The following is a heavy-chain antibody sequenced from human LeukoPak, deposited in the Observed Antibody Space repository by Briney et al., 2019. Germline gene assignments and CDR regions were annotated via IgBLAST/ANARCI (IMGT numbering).Heavy chain of an antibody. CDR3: ARHGDSSGYYYYFDY. D-gene: IGHD3-22*01. Sequence: PSETLSLTRMVSGGSISSYYWSWIRPPPARELEWIGYIYYSGRTNHNPSLKSRVTMTVDTSKNQFSLKLSSVTAEDTAVYYCARHGDSSGYYYYFDYWGQGTLVTVSS. J-gene: IGHJ4*02. CDR1: GGSISSYY. CDR2: IYYSGRT. V-gene: IGHV4-59*08.